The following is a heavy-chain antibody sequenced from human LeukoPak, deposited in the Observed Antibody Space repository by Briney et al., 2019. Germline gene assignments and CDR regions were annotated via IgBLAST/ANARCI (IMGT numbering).Heavy chain of an antibody. J-gene: IGHJ4*02. CDR2: INWNGGST. CDR1: GFTFDDYG. CDR3: ARLGGRRPRRDYFDY. V-gene: IGHV3-20*04. Sequence: GGSLRLSCAASGFTFDDYGMSWVRQAPGKGLEWVSGINWNGGSTGYADSVKGRFTISRDNAKNSLYLQMNSLRAEDTALYYCARLGGRRPRRDYFDYWGQGTLVTVSS. D-gene: IGHD6-6*01.